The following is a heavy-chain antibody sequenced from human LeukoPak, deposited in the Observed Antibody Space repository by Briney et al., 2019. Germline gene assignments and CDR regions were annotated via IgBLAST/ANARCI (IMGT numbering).Heavy chain of an antibody. CDR3: ARAVAAVPINWFDP. D-gene: IGHD6-13*01. Sequence: SETLSLTCTVSGGSISSYDWSWIRQPPGKGLEWIGYIYYSGSTNYNPSLKSRVTISVDTSKNQFSLKLSSVTAADTAVYYCARAVAAVPINWFDPWGQGTLVTVSS. V-gene: IGHV4-59*01. CDR1: GGSISSYD. J-gene: IGHJ5*02. CDR2: IYYSGST.